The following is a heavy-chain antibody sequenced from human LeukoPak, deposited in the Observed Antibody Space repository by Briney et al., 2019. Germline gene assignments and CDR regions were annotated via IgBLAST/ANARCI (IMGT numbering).Heavy chain of an antibody. CDR2: INHSGST. CDR3: ARGLLSLGHYYGMDV. CDR1: GGSISSYY. Sequence: PSETLSLTCTVSGGSISSYYWSWIRQPPGKGLEWIGEINHSGSTNYNPSLKSRVTISVDTSKNQFSLKLSSVTAADTAVYYCARGLLSLGHYYGMDVWGHGTTVTVSS. V-gene: IGHV4-34*01. J-gene: IGHJ6*02. D-gene: IGHD1-26*01.